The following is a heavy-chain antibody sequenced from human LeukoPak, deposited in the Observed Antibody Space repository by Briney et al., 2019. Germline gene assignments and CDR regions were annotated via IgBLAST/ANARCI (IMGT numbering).Heavy chain of an antibody. D-gene: IGHD4-17*01. CDR2: VIPMFATA. CDR1: GYTFTGYY. V-gene: IGHV1-69*13. Sequence: ASVKVSCKASGYTFTGYYMHWVRQAPGQGLEWMGGVIPMFATANYAPKFQDRVTITADESTSTAHMELRSLRSEDTAVYHCARGLHGDYGYFDYWGQGTLVTVSS. CDR3: ARGLHGDYGYFDY. J-gene: IGHJ4*02.